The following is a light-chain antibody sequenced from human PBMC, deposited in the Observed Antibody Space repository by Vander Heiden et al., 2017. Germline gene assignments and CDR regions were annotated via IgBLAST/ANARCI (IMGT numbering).Light chain of an antibody. J-gene: IGKJ1*01. CDR3: RQDDDCPVT. V-gene: IGKV1-6*01. Sequence: AIQMTQSPSSLSASVGDRVTITCRASQGIRNDLGWYQQKPGKAPKLLIYAASSLQSGVPSRFSGSGSGTAFTLTIISLLPADFATSYCRQDDDCPVTFGQGTKVEIK. CDR2: AAS. CDR1: QGIRND.